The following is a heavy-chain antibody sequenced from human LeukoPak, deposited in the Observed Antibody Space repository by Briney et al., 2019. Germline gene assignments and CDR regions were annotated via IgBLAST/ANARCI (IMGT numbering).Heavy chain of an antibody. V-gene: IGHV4-4*08. J-gene: IGHJ5*02. CDR3: ATGRGSSGYDH. Sequence: SETLSLTCTVSGGSISSYYWSWIRQPPGKGLEWIGYIYTSGSTNYNPSLKSRVTMSVDTSKNQFSLELSSVTAADTAVYYCATGRGSSGYDHWGQGTLVTVSS. D-gene: IGHD3-22*01. CDR1: GGSISSYY. CDR2: IYTSGST.